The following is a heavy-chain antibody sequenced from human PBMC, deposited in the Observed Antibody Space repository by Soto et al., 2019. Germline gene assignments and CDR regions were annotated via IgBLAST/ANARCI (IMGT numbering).Heavy chain of an antibody. CDR2: ISATGNDI. CDR1: GFTFGVYG. V-gene: IGHV3-48*02. J-gene: IGHJ4*02. D-gene: IGHD1-26*01. Sequence: SGFTFGVYGLNWVRQAPGKGPEWVSYISATGNDIIYADSVKGRFTMSRDNVKNSLYLQMTSLRDEDTAMYYCARALLTFDYWGQGTLVTVSS. CDR3: ARALLTFDY.